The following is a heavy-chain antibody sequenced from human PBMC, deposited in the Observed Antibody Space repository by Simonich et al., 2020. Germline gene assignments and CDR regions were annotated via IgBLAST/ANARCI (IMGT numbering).Heavy chain of an antibody. Sequence: QVQLVESGGGVVQPGRSLRLSCAASGFTFSSYAMHWVRQAPGKGLEWVAIISNDGSNKYSADSVKGRFTISRDNSKNTLYLQMNSLRAEDTAVYYCAREGLLLDAFDIWGQGTMVTVSS. CDR2: ISNDGSNK. CDR1: GFTFSSYA. D-gene: IGHD2-15*01. V-gene: IGHV3-30*04. CDR3: AREGLLLDAFDI. J-gene: IGHJ3*02.